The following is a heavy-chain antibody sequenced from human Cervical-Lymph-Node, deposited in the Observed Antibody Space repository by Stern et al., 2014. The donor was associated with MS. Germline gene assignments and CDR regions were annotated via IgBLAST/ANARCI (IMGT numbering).Heavy chain of an antibody. CDR3: TRDIGGAAGY. CDR2: IDTDGTVT. J-gene: IGHJ4*02. V-gene: IGHV3-74*01. D-gene: IGHD3-16*01. CDR1: GYTFRSYW. Sequence: EMQLVESGGGSVQPGGSLRLSCAASGYTFRSYWMHWVRQVPGKGLIWVSRIDTDGTVTSYADSVKGRFTISRDNAKNMLYLQMNSLRADDTGLYYCTRDIGGAAGYWGQGALVTVSS.